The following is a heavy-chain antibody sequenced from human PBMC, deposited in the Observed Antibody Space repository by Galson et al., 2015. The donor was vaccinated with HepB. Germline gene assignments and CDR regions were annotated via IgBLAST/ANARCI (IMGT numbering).Heavy chain of an antibody. CDR2: IDPSDSYT. J-gene: IGHJ4*02. CDR3: ARHWGIAVAGTNSPCHDY. Sequence: QSGAEVKKPGESLRISCKGSGYSFTSYWISWVRQMPGKGLEWMGRIDPSDSYTNYSPSFQGHVTISADKSISTAYLQWSSLKASDTAMYYWARHWGIAVAGTNSPCHDYWGQGTLVTVSS. V-gene: IGHV5-10-1*01. D-gene: IGHD6-19*01. CDR1: GYSFTSYW.